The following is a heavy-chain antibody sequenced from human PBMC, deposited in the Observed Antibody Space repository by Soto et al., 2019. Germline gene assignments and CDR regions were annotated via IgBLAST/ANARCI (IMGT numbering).Heavy chain of an antibody. CDR2: IWYDGSNK. D-gene: IGHD6-19*01. V-gene: IGHV3-30*19. J-gene: IGHJ6*02. CDR1: GFTFSGYC. CDR3: AREGSGRPYYYGMDV. Sequence: PVGSMRLSCGAAGFTFSGYCRHWVSKAPGKGLEWVAVIWYDGSNKYYADSVKGRFTISRDNSKNTLYLQMNSLRAEDTAVYYCAREGSGRPYYYGMDVWGQGTTVTVS.